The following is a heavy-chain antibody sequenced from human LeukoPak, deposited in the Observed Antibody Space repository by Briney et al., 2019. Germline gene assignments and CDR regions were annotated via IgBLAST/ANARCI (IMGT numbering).Heavy chain of an antibody. CDR1: GYTFTGYY. J-gene: IGHJ4*02. Sequence: ASVKVPCKASGYTFTGYYMHWVRQAPGQGLEWMGWINPNSGGTNYAQKFQGRVTMTRDTSISTAYMELSRLRSDDTAVYYCARSKTYIVGATDYWGQGTLVTVSS. V-gene: IGHV1-2*02. CDR2: INPNSGGT. D-gene: IGHD1-26*01. CDR3: ARSKTYIVGATDY.